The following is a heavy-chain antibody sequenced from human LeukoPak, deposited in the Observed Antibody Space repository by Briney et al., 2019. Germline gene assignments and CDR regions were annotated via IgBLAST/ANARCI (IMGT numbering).Heavy chain of an antibody. J-gene: IGHJ4*02. D-gene: IGHD3-10*01. CDR1: GYIFTSYW. CDR3: ARLSFIGSGNPGDY. CDR2: FYPGDSDN. V-gene: IGHV5-51*01. Sequence: GECLTISCKGSGYIFTSYWIGWVRQMPAKDRLWMGIFYPGDSDNRYSPSFQGQVPISADKPISTAYLQWSSLKASDTGMYYCARLSFIGSGNPGDYWGQGTLVTVSS.